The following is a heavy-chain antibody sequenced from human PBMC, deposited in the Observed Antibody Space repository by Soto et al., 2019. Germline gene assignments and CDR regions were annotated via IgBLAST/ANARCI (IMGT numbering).Heavy chain of an antibody. CDR1: GFTFSSYA. CDR2: ISYDGSNK. CDR3: ERITMVRGPNDY. V-gene: IGHV3-30-3*01. D-gene: IGHD3-10*01. Sequence: QVQLVESGGGVVQPGRSLRLSCAASGFTFSSYAMHWVRQAPGKGLEWVAVISYDGSNKYYADSVKGRFTISRDNSKNTLYLQMNSLRAEDTAVYYCERITMVRGPNDYWGQGTLVTVSS. J-gene: IGHJ4*02.